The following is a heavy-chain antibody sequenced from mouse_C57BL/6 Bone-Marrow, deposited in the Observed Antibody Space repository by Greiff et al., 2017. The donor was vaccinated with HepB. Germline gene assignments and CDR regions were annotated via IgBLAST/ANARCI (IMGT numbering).Heavy chain of an antibody. J-gene: IGHJ2*01. D-gene: IGHD1-1*01. Sequence: VQLVESEGGLVQPGSSMKLSCTASGFTFSDYYMAWVRQVPEKGLEWVANINYDGSSTYYLDSLKSRFIISRDNAKNILYLQMSSLKSEDTATYYCARSLITTVVVPFDYWGQGTTLTVSS. CDR1: GFTFSDYY. V-gene: IGHV5-16*01. CDR3: ARSLITTVVVPFDY. CDR2: INYDGSST.